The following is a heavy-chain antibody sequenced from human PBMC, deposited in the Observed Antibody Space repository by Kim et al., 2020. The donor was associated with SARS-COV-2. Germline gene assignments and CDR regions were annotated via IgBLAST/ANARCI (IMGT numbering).Heavy chain of an antibody. CDR1: GFTFSSYA. J-gene: IGHJ3*02. V-gene: IGHV3-23*01. Sequence: GGSLRLSCAASGFTFSSYAMSWVRQAPGKGLEWVSAISGSGGSTYYADSVKGRFTISRDNSKNTLYLQMNSLRAEDTAVYYCAKDRWREGSGWYPDAFDIWGQGTIVTVSS. CDR3: AKDRWREGSGWYPDAFDI. CDR2: ISGSGGST. D-gene: IGHD6-19*01.